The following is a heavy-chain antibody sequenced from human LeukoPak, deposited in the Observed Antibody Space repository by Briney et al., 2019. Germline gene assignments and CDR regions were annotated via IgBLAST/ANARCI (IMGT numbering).Heavy chain of an antibody. CDR1: GDSVSSGTYY. J-gene: IGHJ3*01. Sequence: SETLSLTCTVSGDSVSSGTYYWSWVRQPPGKGLEWIGFISYSGSTNYNPSLKSRITISVDMSKDQFSLKVRSVTAADTAVYYCARGPYVWGQGTMVTVSS. CDR3: ARGPYV. V-gene: IGHV4-61*01. CDR2: ISYSGST.